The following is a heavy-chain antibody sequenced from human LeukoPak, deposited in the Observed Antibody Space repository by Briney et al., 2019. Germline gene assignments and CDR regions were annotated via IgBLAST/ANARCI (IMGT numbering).Heavy chain of an antibody. J-gene: IGHJ4*02. CDR3: ASLSSSSFDY. Sequence: GGSLRLSCAASGFTFSSYGMHWVRQAPGKGLEWVAVIWYDGSNKYYADSVKGRFTISRNNSKNTLYLQMNSLRAEDTAVYYCASLSSSSFDYWGQGTLVTVSS. CDR1: GFTFSSYG. V-gene: IGHV3-33*01. D-gene: IGHD6-6*01. CDR2: IWYDGSNK.